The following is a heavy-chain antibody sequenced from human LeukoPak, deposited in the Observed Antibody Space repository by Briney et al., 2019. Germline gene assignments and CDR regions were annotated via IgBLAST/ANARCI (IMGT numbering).Heavy chain of an antibody. CDR1: GFTFSSYA. CDR2: ISGSGGST. CDR3: ARRTGMTLPGWLRVVDL. J-gene: IGHJ5*02. Sequence: GGSLRLSCAASGFTFSSYAMSWVRHAPGKGLEWVSAISGSGGSTYYADSVKGRFTISRDNSKNTLYLQMNSLRDEDTAVYYCARRTGMTLPGWLRVVDLWGQGTLVTVSS. V-gene: IGHV3-23*01. D-gene: IGHD6-19*01.